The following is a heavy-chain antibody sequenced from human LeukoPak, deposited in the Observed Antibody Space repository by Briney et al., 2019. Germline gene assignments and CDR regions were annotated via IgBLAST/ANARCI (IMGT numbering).Heavy chain of an antibody. Sequence: GGSLRLSCAASKFTFSSYGMHWVRQAPGKGLEWVEFIRYDGSKKYYADSVKGRFIISRDNSKNTLYLQMNSLRTEDTAVYYCAKLGDVVVVSTMGDYWGQGTLVTVSS. CDR3: AKLGDVVVVSTMGDY. D-gene: IGHD2-2*01. CDR2: IRYDGSKK. V-gene: IGHV3-30*02. J-gene: IGHJ4*02. CDR1: KFTFSSYG.